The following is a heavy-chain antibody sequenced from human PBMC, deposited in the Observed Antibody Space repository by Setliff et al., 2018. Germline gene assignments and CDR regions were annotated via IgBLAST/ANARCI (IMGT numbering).Heavy chain of an antibody. V-gene: IGHV3-23*01. CDR1: GFTFGDYS. D-gene: IGHD6-6*01. Sequence: PGGSLRLSCVASGFTFGDYSMTWVRQAPGEGLEWVSSVYNGNDETKYADSVKGRFTISRDRSKNTVYLQMNRLRAEDTAVYYCAKRGHYSSSDGLSFDFWGQGTQVTVSS. J-gene: IGHJ4*02. CDR2: VYNGNDET. CDR3: AKRGHYSSSDGLSFDF.